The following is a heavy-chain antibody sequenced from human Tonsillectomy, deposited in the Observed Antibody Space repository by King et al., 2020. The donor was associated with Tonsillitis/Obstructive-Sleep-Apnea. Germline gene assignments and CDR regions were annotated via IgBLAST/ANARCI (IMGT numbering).Heavy chain of an antibody. CDR1: GFTFSSYA. CDR3: ATGVYCNSITCQGNY. D-gene: IGHD2/OR15-2a*01. CDR2: IWYDGSKT. V-gene: IGHV3-33*01. Sequence: QGQLVQSGGGVVQTGRSLRLSCAASGFTFSSYAVHWVRQAPGRGLEWVAFIWYDGSKTYYAESVKDRFTISRDNSKNTLYLQMNSLRVEDTAVYYCATGVYCNSITCQGNYWGQGTLVTVSS. J-gene: IGHJ4*02.